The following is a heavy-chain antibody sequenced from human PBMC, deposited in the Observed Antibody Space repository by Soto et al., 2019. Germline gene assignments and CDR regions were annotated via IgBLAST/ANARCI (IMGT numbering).Heavy chain of an antibody. CDR1: GVSISSSSYY. CDR3: ARHPKTFGYYYYYYMDV. Sequence: PSETLSLTCTVSGVSISSSSYYWVWIRQPPGKGLEWIGSIYYSGSTYYNPSLKSRVTISVDTSKNQFSLKLSSVTAADTAVYYCARHPKTFGYYYYYYMDVWGKGTTLTVSS. D-gene: IGHD3-3*01. CDR2: IYYSGST. J-gene: IGHJ6*03. V-gene: IGHV4-39*01.